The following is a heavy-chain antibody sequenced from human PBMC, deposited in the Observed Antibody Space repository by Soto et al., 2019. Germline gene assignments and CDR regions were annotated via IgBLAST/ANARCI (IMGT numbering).Heavy chain of an antibody. V-gene: IGHV1-2*02. CDR3: AREGWNVPEY. CDR1: GDTFTGYY. J-gene: IGHJ4*02. D-gene: IGHD1-1*01. CDR2: INPNSGGT. Sequence: SVKVSCKASGDTFTGYYMHWVRQAPGQGLEWMGWINPNSGGTNYAQKFQGRVTMTRDTSITTAYMELSKLRSDDTAVYSCAREGWNVPEYSGQGTLVTVSS.